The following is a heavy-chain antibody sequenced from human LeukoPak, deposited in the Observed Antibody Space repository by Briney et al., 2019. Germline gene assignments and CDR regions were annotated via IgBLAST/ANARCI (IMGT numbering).Heavy chain of an antibody. J-gene: IGHJ4*02. Sequence: GGSLRLSCAASGITFSRFWMSWVRQAPGKGLQWVANINQDGSEKHYVDSVKGRFTISRDNAENSLYLQMNSLRAEDTAVYYCAKDVVVVVAATFDYWGQGTLVTVSS. CDR2: INQDGSEK. D-gene: IGHD2-15*01. CDR1: GITFSRFW. V-gene: IGHV3-7*03. CDR3: AKDVVVVVAATFDY.